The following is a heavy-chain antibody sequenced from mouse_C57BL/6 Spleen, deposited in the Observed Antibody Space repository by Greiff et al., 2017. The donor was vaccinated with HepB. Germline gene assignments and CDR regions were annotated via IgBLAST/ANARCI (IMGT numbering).Heavy chain of an antibody. CDR2: INPSSGYT. D-gene: IGHD1-1*01. CDR1: GYTFTSYT. V-gene: IGHV1-4*01. J-gene: IGHJ1*03. Sequence: VQLQQSVAELARPGASVKMSCKASGYTFTSYTMHWVKQRPGQGLEWIGYINPSSGYTKYNQKFKDKATMTDDKSSSTAYMQLISLKSEDSAVYYCARGRDYGSSYGYVDVWGTGTTVTVSS. CDR3: ARGRDYGSSYGYVDV.